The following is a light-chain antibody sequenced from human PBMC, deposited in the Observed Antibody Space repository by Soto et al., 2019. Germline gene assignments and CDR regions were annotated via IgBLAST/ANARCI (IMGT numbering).Light chain of an antibody. V-gene: IGKV1-33*01. Sequence: DIQMTQSPSSLSASVGDRVTITCQASQDISNYLNWYQQKPGKAPKLLIFDASNLETGVPSRFSGSGSGTDFTFTISSLQPEDIAIYYCQQYDHLPLTFGGGTKVEIK. CDR1: QDISNY. CDR3: QQYDHLPLT. CDR2: DAS. J-gene: IGKJ4*01.